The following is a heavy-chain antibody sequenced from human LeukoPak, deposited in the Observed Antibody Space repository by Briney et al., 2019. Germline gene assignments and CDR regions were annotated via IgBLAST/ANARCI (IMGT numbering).Heavy chain of an antibody. CDR2: IYYSGST. V-gene: IGHV4-39*07. Sequence: SETLSLTCTVSGGSISSSYYYWGWIRQPPGKGLEWIGSIYYSGSTYYNPSLKSRVTISVDTSKNQFSLKLSSVTAADTAVYYCARDFYGSGPFYYGMDVWGQGTTVTVSS. J-gene: IGHJ6*02. CDR1: GGSISSSYYY. CDR3: ARDFYGSGPFYYGMDV. D-gene: IGHD3-10*01.